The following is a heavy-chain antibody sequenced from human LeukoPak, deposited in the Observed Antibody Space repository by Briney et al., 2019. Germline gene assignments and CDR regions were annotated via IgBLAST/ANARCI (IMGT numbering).Heavy chain of an antibody. CDR1: GGSFSGYY. D-gene: IGHD3-10*01. Sequence: SETLSLTCAVYGGSFSGYYWSWIRQPPGKGLEWIGEINHSGSTNYNPSLKSRVTISVDTSKNQFSLKLSSVTAADTAVYYCARPSSGSGSPLWYWGQGTLVTVSS. J-gene: IGHJ4*02. V-gene: IGHV4-34*01. CDR2: INHSGST. CDR3: ARPSSGSGSPLWY.